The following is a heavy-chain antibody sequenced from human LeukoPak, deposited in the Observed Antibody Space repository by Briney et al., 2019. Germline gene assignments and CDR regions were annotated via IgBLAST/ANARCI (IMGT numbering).Heavy chain of an antibody. J-gene: IGHJ3*02. CDR3: AVYDSSGYYYDAFDI. Sequence: ASVKVSCKASGGTFSSYAINWVRQATGQGLEWMGWMNPNSGNTGYAQKFQGRVTMTRNTSISTAYMELSSLRSEDTAVYYCAVYDSSGYYYDAFDIWGQGTMVTVSS. D-gene: IGHD3-22*01. CDR1: GGTFSSYA. V-gene: IGHV1-8*02. CDR2: MNPNSGNT.